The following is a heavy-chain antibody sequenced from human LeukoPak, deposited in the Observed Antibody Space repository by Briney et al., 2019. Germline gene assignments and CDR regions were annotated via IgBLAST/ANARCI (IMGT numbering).Heavy chain of an antibody. J-gene: IGHJ6*02. CDR3: AKILTGTGPTMDL. CDR2: IYYSGST. V-gene: IGHV4-59*01. Sequence: SETLSLTCTVSGGSISTYYGNWIRQAPGKGLEWIGYIYYSGSTNYNPSLKSRVTISVDTSRNQFSLKLSSVTAADTAVYYCAKILTGTGPTMDLWGQGTTVTVSS. D-gene: IGHD1-20*01. CDR1: GGSISTYY.